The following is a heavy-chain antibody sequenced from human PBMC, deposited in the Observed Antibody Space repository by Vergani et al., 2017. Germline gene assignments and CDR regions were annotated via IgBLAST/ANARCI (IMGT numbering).Heavy chain of an antibody. CDR2: IWYDGSNK. CDR3: ARALGYCSSNSCYTLDY. J-gene: IGHJ4*02. CDR1: GFTFSSYG. D-gene: IGHD2-2*02. V-gene: IGHV3-33*01. Sequence: QVQLVESGGGVVQPGRSLRLSCAASGFTFSSYGMHCVRQAPGKGLEWVSVIWYDGSNKYYAYYVKGRFTISRDKSKNTLYLQMNSLRAEDTAVYYCARALGYCSSNSCYTLDYWGQGTLVTVSS.